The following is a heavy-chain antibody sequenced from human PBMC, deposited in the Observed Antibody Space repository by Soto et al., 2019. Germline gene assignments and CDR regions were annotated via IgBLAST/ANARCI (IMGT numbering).Heavy chain of an antibody. CDR3: TRGGAARPDY. CDR2: ISGLSATT. V-gene: IGHV3-48*04. J-gene: IGHJ4*02. CDR1: GFRFTSFA. Sequence: DVVLVNSGGGFVRPGESLRLSCGASGFRFTSFAMNWVRQGPGKGLEWLSYISGLSATTYYADSVRGRFTVSRDNDMNLVFLQLNNRRGDDTAVYYCTRGGAARPDYWGQGSRVVVSS. D-gene: IGHD2-15*01.